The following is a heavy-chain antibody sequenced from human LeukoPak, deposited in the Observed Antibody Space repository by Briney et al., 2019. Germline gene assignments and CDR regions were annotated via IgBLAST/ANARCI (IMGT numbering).Heavy chain of an antibody. D-gene: IGHD5-18*01. J-gene: IGHJ3*02. Sequence: GGSLRLSCAASGFTFVDYGMIWVRQAPGKGLDWVSAIVGSGGSTYYADSVQGRFTISRDNSKNTLYLQMNSLRAEDTALYYCAKYFAGSGYAFDMWGQGTMVTVSS. CDR3: AKYFAGSGYAFDM. CDR2: IVGSGGST. V-gene: IGHV3-23*01. CDR1: GFTFVDYG.